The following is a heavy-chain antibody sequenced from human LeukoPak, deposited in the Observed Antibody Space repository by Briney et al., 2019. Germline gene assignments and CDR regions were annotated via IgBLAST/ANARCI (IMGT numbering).Heavy chain of an antibody. CDR3: AIVGGGGWFAS. D-gene: IGHD4-23*01. CDR1: EFTFSSYA. Sequence: LPGGSLRLSCAASEFTFSSYAIHWVRQAPGKGLEYVAAISSNGGSTYYANSVKGRFTISRDNSKNTLYLQMGSVRAEDMAVYYCAIVGGGGWFASWGQGTLVTVSS. CDR2: ISSNGGST. J-gene: IGHJ5*01. V-gene: IGHV3-64*01.